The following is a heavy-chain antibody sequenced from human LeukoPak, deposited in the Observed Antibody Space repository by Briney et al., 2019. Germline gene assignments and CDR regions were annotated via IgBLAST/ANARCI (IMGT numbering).Heavy chain of an antibody. Sequence: SETLSLTCTVSGGSISSSSYYWGWIRQPPWKGLEWIGSIYYSGSTYYNPSLKSRVTISVDTSKNQFSLKLSSVTAADTAVYYCAREYDFWSGYYYYYYMDVWGKGTTVTVSS. J-gene: IGHJ6*03. CDR2: IYYSGST. CDR1: GGSISSSSYY. V-gene: IGHV4-39*01. D-gene: IGHD3-3*01. CDR3: AREYDFWSGYYYYYYMDV.